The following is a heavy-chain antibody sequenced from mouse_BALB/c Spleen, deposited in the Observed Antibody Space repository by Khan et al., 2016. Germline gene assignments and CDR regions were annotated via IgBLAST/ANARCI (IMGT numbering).Heavy chain of an antibody. Sequence: QVQLQQSGAELAKPGASVKMSCKAFGYTFTSYWMHWVKQRPGQGLEWIGYINPSTGYTEYNQKFKDKATLTADKSSSTAYMQLSSLTSEDSAVYYCVKIQYYGRYYAMDYWGQGTSVTVSS. CDR3: VKIQYYGRYYAMDY. J-gene: IGHJ4*01. V-gene: IGHV1-7*01. D-gene: IGHD1-2*01. CDR2: INPSTGYT. CDR1: GYTFTSYW.